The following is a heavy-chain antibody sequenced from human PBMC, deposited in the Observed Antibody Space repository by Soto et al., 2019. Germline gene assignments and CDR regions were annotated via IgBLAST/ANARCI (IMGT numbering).Heavy chain of an antibody. J-gene: IGHJ3*02. CDR1: GGTFNTYS. CDR2: IIPMLGIR. V-gene: IGHV1-69*02. Sequence: QVQLVQSGAEVKKPGSSVKVSCKDSGGTFNTYSMFWVRQAPGQGLEWMGRIIPMLGIRNYAQRFQDRVKITADKTTATAHMELSSLRSEDTALYYCTIGTWSGEVFDIWGQGTMVTVSS. CDR3: TIGTWSGEVFDI. D-gene: IGHD2-21*01.